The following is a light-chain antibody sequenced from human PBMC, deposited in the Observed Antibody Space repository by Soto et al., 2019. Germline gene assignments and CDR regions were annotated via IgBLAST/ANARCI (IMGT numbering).Light chain of an antibody. J-gene: IGKJ4*01. V-gene: IGKV1-5*03. CDR2: KAS. CDR1: QSISSW. Sequence: DIQMTQSPSTLSASVGDRVTITCRASQSISSWLAWYQQKPGKAPKLLIYKASSLESGVPSRFSGSGSGTEFTLNISSMQPDDFANYYCQQYNSYTLTFGRGTK. CDR3: QQYNSYTLT.